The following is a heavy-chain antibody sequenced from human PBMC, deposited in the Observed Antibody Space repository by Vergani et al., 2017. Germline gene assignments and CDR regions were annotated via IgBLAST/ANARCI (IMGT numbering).Heavy chain of an antibody. J-gene: IGHJ4*02. CDR3: AGGSDYGGIHWRLDY. V-gene: IGHV1-18*04. D-gene: IGHD4-23*01. CDR2: ISTYNGNT. Sequence: QVQLVQSGAEVKKPGASVKVSCKASGYTFNSYGINWVRPAPGQGLEWMGWISTYNGNTNYAQKLQGRVTMTTDTSTSTAYMGLRSLRSDDTAVYYYAGGSDYGGIHWRLDYWGQGTLVTVSS. CDR1: GYTFNSYG.